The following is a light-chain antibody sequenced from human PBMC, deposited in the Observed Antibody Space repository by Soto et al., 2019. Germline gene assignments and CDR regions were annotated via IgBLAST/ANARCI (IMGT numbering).Light chain of an antibody. J-gene: IGKJ2*01. CDR2: GAS. V-gene: IGKV3-20*01. Sequence: EIVLTQSPGTLSLSPGERATLSCRASQSVSSSSYLAWYQQKPGQAPRLLIYGASSRATGIPDRFSGSGSGTDFTLTISRLEPEDVAAYYCHQYGSSPSYTFGQGTKLEIK. CDR1: QSVSSSSY. CDR3: HQYGSSPSYT.